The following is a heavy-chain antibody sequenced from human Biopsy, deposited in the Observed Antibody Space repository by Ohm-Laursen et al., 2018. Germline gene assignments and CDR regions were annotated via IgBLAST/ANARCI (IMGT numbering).Heavy chain of an antibody. CDR3: ARDPYCSGGNCYSPLDH. CDR1: GYTFSLYH. D-gene: IGHD2-15*01. CDR2: IDPDSGRT. Sequence: ASVKVSCKSSGYTFSLYHIHWVRQAPGQGLEWMGWIDPDSGRTSFGQNFQGRVTMTSDTSTGTAYLELTRLRSDDTAVYYCARDPYCSGGNCYSPLDHWGQGTLVTVSS. V-gene: IGHV1-2*02. J-gene: IGHJ4*02.